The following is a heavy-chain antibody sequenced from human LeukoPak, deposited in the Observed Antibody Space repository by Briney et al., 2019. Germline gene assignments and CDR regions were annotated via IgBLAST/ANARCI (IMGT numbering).Heavy chain of an antibody. D-gene: IGHD1-26*01. J-gene: IGHJ3*02. CDR1: GFTFSSYA. V-gene: IGHV3-23*01. Sequence: GGSLRLSCAASGFTFSSYAMSWVRQAPGKGLEWVSSISGSGGSTYYADSVKGRFSISRDNSKNTLYLQVNSLRADDTAVYYCARGGSYLSAFDIWGQGTMVTVSS. CDR2: ISGSGGST. CDR3: ARGGSYLSAFDI.